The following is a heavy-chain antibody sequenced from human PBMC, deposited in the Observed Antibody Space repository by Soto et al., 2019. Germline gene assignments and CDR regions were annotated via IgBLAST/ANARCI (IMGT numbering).Heavy chain of an antibody. CDR2: IYHTGTT. V-gene: IGHV4-38-2*01. Sequence: SETLSLTCEVSGYSISSGHYWAWIRQPPGKGLEWIGSIYHTGTTYYNPSLDTRVTMSVDTSKNQFSLRLRSVSAADTAVYYCARISISGYYYWFDAWGQGNLVTVSS. J-gene: IGHJ5*01. CDR1: GYSISSGHY. CDR3: ARISISGYYYWFDA. D-gene: IGHD3-22*01.